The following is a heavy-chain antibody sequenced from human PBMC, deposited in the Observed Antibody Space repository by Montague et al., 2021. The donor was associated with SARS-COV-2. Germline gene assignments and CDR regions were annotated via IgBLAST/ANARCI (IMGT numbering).Heavy chain of an antibody. J-gene: IGHJ4*02. CDR2: INHGGST. Sequence: SETLSLTCAVYGGSFSDYHWSWICQPPGGGLEWIGRINHGGSTKYNPSLKSRVTISIDTSKNQFSLKLSSVTAADTAVYYCARGTPGYWGQGTLVTVSS. D-gene: IGHD2-2*03. CDR3: ARGTPGY. CDR1: GGSFSDYH. V-gene: IGHV4-34*01.